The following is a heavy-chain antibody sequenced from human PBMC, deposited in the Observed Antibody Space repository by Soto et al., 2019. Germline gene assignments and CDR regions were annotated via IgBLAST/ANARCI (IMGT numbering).Heavy chain of an antibody. V-gene: IGHV1-18*01. J-gene: IGHJ6*02. CDR2: ISAYNGNT. D-gene: IGHD6-19*01. CDR1: GYTFTSYG. Sequence: QVQLVQSGAEVKKPGASVKVSCKASGYTFTSYGISWVLQAPGQGLEWMGWISAYNGNTNYAQKLQGRVTMTTDTSASTAYMELRSLRSDDTAVYYCARDVSGWYSSYYYGMDVWGQGTTVTVSS. CDR3: ARDVSGWYSSYYYGMDV.